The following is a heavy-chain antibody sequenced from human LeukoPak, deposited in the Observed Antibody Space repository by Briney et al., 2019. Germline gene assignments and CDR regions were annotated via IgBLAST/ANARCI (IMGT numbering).Heavy chain of an antibody. Sequence: GGSLRLSCTASGFTFGDFVMSWVRQTPGKGLEWVGFIRTKVNGESTKYAASVQGRFTISRDDSKSIAYLQMNSLKTEDTAVYYCTTDYQLDYWGQGTLVTVSP. CDR1: GFTFGDFV. CDR3: TTDYQLDY. V-gene: IGHV3-49*04. CDR2: IRTKVNGEST. J-gene: IGHJ4*02. D-gene: IGHD3-16*01.